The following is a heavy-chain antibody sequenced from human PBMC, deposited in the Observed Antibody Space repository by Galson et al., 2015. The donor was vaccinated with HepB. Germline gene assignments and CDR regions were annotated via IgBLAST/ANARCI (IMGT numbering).Heavy chain of an antibody. V-gene: IGHV3-48*04. Sequence: SLRLSCAASTFIFSTYSMNWVRQAPGKGLEWVSYISSSSTTIYYADSVKGRFTISRDNAKNSLYLQMNSLRAEDTAVYYCVKSQEMTSVQPFDYWGRGTLVTVSS. CDR1: TFIFSTYS. CDR3: VKSQEMTSVQPFDY. J-gene: IGHJ4*02. CDR2: ISSSSTTI. D-gene: IGHD4-11*01.